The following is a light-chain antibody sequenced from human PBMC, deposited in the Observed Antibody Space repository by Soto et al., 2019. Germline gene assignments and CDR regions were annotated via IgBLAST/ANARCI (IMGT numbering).Light chain of an antibody. CDR1: QSVRSN. CDR2: GAS. V-gene: IGKV3-15*01. J-gene: IGKJ1*01. Sequence: EVVMTQSPATLSVSPGERVTLSCRASQSVRSNLAWYQQKPGQSPRLLIYGASTRATGIPARFSGSGSGTEFTPTISSLQSEDFAVYYCQQYNNWPPWTFGQGTKVDIK. CDR3: QQYNNWPPWT.